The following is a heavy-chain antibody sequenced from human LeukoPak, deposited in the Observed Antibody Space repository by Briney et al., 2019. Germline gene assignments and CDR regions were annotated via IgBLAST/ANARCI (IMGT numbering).Heavy chain of an antibody. J-gene: IGHJ4*02. D-gene: IGHD3-22*01. CDR3: ARLYYDSSGYVSLDY. Sequence: DSVKGRFTISRDNAKNSLYLQMNSLRTEDTAVYYCARLYYDSSGYVSLDYWGQGTLVTASS. V-gene: IGHV3-7*01.